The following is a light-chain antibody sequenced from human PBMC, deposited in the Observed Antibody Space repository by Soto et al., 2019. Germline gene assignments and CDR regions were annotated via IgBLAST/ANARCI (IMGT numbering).Light chain of an antibody. J-gene: IGLJ1*01. CDR3: SSYSGSNIYV. CDR1: SSDVGGYNY. V-gene: IGLV2-8*01. Sequence: QSVLTQPPSASGSPGQSVTISCTGTSSDVGGYNYVSWYKQHPGKAPKLMIFEVSKRPLGVPDRFSGSKSGSTASLTVSGLQAEDEADYYCSSYSGSNIYVFGSGTKVTVL. CDR2: EVS.